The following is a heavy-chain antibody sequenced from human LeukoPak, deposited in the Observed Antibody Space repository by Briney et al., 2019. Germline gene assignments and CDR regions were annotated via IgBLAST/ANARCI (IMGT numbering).Heavy chain of an antibody. J-gene: IGHJ4*02. CDR3: ARAMDYYDSSGYSYYFDY. CDR2: IYTSGST. CDR1: GGSISSYY. Sequence: SETLSLTCTVSGGSISSYYWSWIRQPAGKGLEWIGRIYTSGSTNYNPSLKSRVTMSVDTSKNQFSLKLSSVTAADTAVYYCARAMDYYDSSGYSYYFDYRGQGTLVTVSS. D-gene: IGHD3-22*01. V-gene: IGHV4-4*07.